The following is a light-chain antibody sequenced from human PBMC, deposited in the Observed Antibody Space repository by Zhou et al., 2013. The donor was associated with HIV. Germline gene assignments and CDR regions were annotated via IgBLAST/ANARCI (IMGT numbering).Light chain of an antibody. Sequence: DIQMTQSPSTLSASVGDRVSITCRASQKINSWLAWYQQKPGKAPKLLIFEASRLESGVPSRFSGSGSGTEFTLTISSLQPEDFATYYCQQYDSFPYTFGQGTKLEIK. J-gene: IGKJ2*01. CDR3: QQYDSFPYT. V-gene: IGKV1-5*03. CDR2: EAS. CDR1: QKINSW.